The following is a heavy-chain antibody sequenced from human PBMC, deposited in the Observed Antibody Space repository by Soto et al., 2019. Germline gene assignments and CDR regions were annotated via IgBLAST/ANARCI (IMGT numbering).Heavy chain of an antibody. Sequence: GGSLRLSCAASGFTFSSYSMNWVRQAPGKGLEWVSSISSSSSYIYYADSVKGRFTISKDNSKNTLYLQMNSLRAEDTALFYCAREFASGSPNYDYWGRGTLVTVSS. V-gene: IGHV3-21*04. CDR2: ISSSSSYI. CDR1: GFTFSSYS. CDR3: AREFASGSPNYDY. J-gene: IGHJ4*02. D-gene: IGHD3-10*01.